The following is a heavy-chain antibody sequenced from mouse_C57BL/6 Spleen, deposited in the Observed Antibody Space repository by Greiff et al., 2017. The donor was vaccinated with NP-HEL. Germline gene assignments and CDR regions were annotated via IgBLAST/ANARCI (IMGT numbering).Heavy chain of an antibody. CDR2: ISSGSSTI. CDR1: GFTFSDYG. V-gene: IGHV5-17*01. D-gene: IGHD1-1*01. J-gene: IGHJ3*01. Sequence: EVQGVESGGGLVKPGGSLKLSCAASGFTFSDYGMHWVRQAPEKGLEWVAYISSGSSTIYYADTVKGRFTISRDNAKNTLFLQMTSLRSEDTAMYYCARTTVVAFAYWGQGTLVTVSA. CDR3: ARTTVVAFAY.